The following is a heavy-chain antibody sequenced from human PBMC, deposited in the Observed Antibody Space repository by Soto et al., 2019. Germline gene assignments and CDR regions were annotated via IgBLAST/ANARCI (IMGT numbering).Heavy chain of an antibody. CDR3: AKAGYGHYTHLHYFDY. D-gene: IGHD4-17*01. CDR2: ISFDGSNK. CDR1: EFTFSSYG. Sequence: QVRVVESGGGVVQPGRSLRLSCEASEFTFSSYGMHWVRQAPGKGLEWVAVISFDGSNKYYADSVKGRFTISRDNSKNTLYLQMNGLRAGYTAVSYCAKAGYGHYTHLHYFDYWGQGTLVTVSS. V-gene: IGHV3-30*18. J-gene: IGHJ4*02.